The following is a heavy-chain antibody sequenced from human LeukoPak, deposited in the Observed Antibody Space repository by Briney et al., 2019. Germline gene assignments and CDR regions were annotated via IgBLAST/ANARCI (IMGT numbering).Heavy chain of an antibody. CDR3: ARAGLGYSSSWDYYYYMDV. J-gene: IGHJ6*03. Sequence: ASVKVSCKASGYTFTGYYMHWVRQAPGQGLEWMGWINPNSGGTNYAQKFQGRVTMTRDTSISTAYMELSRLRSDDTAVYYCARAGLGYSSSWDYYYYMDVWGKGTTVTVSS. V-gene: IGHV1-2*02. D-gene: IGHD6-13*01. CDR1: GYTFTGYY. CDR2: INPNSGGT.